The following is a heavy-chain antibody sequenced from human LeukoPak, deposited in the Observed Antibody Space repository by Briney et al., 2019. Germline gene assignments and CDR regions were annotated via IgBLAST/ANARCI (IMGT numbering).Heavy chain of an antibody. CDR3: ARSEGYSRSVYYFDY. CDR2: IYYTGT. V-gene: IGHV4-59*02. Sequence: SETLSLTCTVSGGSVTDYYWSWIRQSPGKGLEWIGYIYYTGTSYNPSLKSRVTISADTSKNQFSLKLISVTAADTAVYYCARSEGYSRSVYYFDYWGQGTLVTVSS. D-gene: IGHD6-13*01. J-gene: IGHJ4*02. CDR1: GGSVTDYY.